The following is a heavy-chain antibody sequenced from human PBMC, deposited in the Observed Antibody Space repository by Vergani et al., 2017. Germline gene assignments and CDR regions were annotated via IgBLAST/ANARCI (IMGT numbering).Heavy chain of an antibody. CDR1: GFSFTTYA. V-gene: IGHV3-23*01. Sequence: EVQLLESGGDLVQPGGSLRLSCAASGFSFTTYAMSWVRQAPGKGLEWVSTINTHGDYTRYGDSVKGRFTISRDNSKSTLYLQMNSLIAEDTSIYYSAKGGWNYCFDSWGQGTLVIVS. CDR2: INTHGDYT. CDR3: AKGGWNYCFDS. J-gene: IGHJ5*01. D-gene: IGHD3-10*01.